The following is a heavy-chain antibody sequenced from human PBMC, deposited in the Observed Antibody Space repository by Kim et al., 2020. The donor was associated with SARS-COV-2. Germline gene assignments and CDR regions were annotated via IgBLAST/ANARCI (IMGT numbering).Heavy chain of an antibody. Sequence: SQTLSLTCAISGDSVSSNSAAWNWIRQSPSRGLEWLGRTYYRSKWYNDYAVSVKSRITINPDTSKNQFSLQLNSVTPEDTAVYYCARGLSLKQQLVPTYYYYGMDVWGQGTTVTVSS. CDR1: GDSVSSNSAA. J-gene: IGHJ6*02. V-gene: IGHV6-1*01. D-gene: IGHD6-13*01. CDR2: TYYRSKWYN. CDR3: ARGLSLKQQLVPTYYYYGMDV.